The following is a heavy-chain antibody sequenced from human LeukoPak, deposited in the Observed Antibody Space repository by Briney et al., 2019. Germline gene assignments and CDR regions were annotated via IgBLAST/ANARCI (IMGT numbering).Heavy chain of an antibody. D-gene: IGHD3-10*01. CDR1: GGSISSYY. J-gene: IGHJ6*03. V-gene: IGHV4-4*09. CDR3: ARQGNHYYYYYMDV. Sequence: SETLSLTCTVSGGSISSYYWSWIRQPPGRGLEWIGYIYTSGSTNYNPSLKSRVTISVDTSKNQFSLKLSSVTAADTAVYYCARQGNHYYYYYMDVWGKGTTVTVSS. CDR2: IYTSGST.